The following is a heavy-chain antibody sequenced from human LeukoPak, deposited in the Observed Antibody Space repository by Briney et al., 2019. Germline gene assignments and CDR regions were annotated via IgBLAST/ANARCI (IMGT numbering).Heavy chain of an antibody. Sequence: GGSLRLSCAASGFTFSSFWMSWVRQAPGMGLEWVANIKQDGSERYYVDSVKGRFTISRDNAKNSVYLQMNSLRPDDTAVYFCARSTTNFDCWGQGTLVTVSS. CDR1: GFTFSSFW. V-gene: IGHV3-7*01. CDR3: ARSTTNFDC. D-gene: IGHD1-26*01. J-gene: IGHJ4*02. CDR2: IKQDGSER.